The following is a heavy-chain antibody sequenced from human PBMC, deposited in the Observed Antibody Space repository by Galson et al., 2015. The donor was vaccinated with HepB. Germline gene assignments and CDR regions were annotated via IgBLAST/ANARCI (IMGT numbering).Heavy chain of an antibody. V-gene: IGHV1-3*01. CDR1: GYTFTSYA. D-gene: IGHD3-22*01. Sequence: SCKASGYTFTSYAMHWVRQAPGQRLEWMGWINAGNGNTKYSQKFQGRVTITRDTSASTAYMELSSLRSEDTAVYYCARPFYYYDSSGYYLTDAFDIWGQGTMVTVSS. CDR3: ARPFYYYDSSGYYLTDAFDI. J-gene: IGHJ3*02. CDR2: INAGNGNT.